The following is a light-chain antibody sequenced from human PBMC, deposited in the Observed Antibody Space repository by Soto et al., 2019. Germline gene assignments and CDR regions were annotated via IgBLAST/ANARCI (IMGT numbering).Light chain of an antibody. Sequence: QSALTQPVSVSGSPGQSITISCTGTSSDVGGYNYVSWYQQHPGKAPKFMIYDVSNRPSGVSNRFSGSKSGNTASLTISGLQAEDEADYYCSSYTSSSTLVLGGGTKVTVL. V-gene: IGLV2-14*01. CDR1: SSDVGGYNY. CDR3: SSYTSSSTLV. CDR2: DVS. J-gene: IGLJ2*01.